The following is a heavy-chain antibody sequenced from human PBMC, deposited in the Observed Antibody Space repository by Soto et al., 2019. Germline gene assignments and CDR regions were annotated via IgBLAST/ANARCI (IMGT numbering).Heavy chain of an antibody. V-gene: IGHV3-33*01. CDR1: GFTFSSYG. J-gene: IGHJ4*02. CDR3: ARVNRAYDSLDY. CDR2: IWYDGSNK. Sequence: QVQLVESGGGVVQPGRSLRLSCAASGFTFSSYGMHWVRQAPGKGLEWVAVIWYDGSNKYYADSVKGRFTISRDNSKNTLYLQMHSLRAEDTAGYYSARVNRAYDSLDYWGQGTLVTVSS. D-gene: IGHD3-22*01.